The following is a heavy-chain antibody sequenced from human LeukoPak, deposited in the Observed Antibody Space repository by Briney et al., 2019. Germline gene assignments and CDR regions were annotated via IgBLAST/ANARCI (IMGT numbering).Heavy chain of an antibody. CDR2: ISKSGITI. CDR1: GFTFSSYE. V-gene: IGHV3-48*03. Sequence: GGSLRLSCAASGFTFSSYEMNWVRQAPGKGLEWVSYISKSGITIYYADSVKGRFTISRDNAKNSLYLQMNSLRAEDTAVYYCARDLYYYGSGNYVPGFPDYWGQGTLVTVSS. D-gene: IGHD3-10*01. CDR3: ARDLYYYGSGNYVPGFPDY. J-gene: IGHJ4*02.